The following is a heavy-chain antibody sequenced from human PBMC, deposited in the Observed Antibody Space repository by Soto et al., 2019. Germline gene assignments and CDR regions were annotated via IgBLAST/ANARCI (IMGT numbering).Heavy chain of an antibody. CDR2: ISYDGSNK. CDR3: TSAPHYYHMAV. J-gene: IGHJ6*03. Sequence: SLRLSCAASGFTFSSFGMDWIRQAPGKGLEWMAVISYDGSNKYYADSVKGRFTISRDNSKNPLYLQMSSLRAEDTAVHYYTSAPHYYHMAVWGQGTTVPVSS. CDR1: GFTFSSFG. V-gene: IGHV3-30*03.